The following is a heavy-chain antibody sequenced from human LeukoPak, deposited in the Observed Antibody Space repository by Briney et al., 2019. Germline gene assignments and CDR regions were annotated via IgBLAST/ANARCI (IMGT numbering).Heavy chain of an antibody. CDR3: ARGFLVEPFDY. CDR2: MNPNSGNT. D-gene: IGHD2-15*01. J-gene: IGHJ4*02. Sequence: ASVKVSCKASGYTFTSYDINWVRQATGQGLEWMGWMNPNSGNTGYAQKFQGRVTITRNTSISTAYMELSSLRSEGTAVYYCARGFLVEPFDYWGQGTLVTVSS. CDR1: GYTFTSYD. V-gene: IGHV1-8*03.